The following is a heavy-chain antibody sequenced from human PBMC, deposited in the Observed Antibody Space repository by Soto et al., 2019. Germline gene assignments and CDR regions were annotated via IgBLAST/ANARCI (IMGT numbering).Heavy chain of an antibody. D-gene: IGHD3-22*01. Sequence: SETLSLTCTVXGGSIGSSSYYWGWIRQPPGKGLEWIGSMYYSGSTYYNPSLKSRVTISVDTSKSQFSLKLKSVTAADTAVYYCARQARGYYYDSSGYYFDYWGQGTLVTVSS. CDR2: MYYSGST. V-gene: IGHV4-39*01. CDR3: ARQARGYYYDSSGYYFDY. J-gene: IGHJ4*02. CDR1: GGSIGSSSYY.